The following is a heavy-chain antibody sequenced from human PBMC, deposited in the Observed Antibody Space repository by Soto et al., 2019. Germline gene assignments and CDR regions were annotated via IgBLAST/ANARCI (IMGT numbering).Heavy chain of an antibody. J-gene: IGHJ6*02. CDR3: ARDLSSSPSYYYCVMDV. D-gene: IGHD6-6*01. V-gene: IGHV3-30-3*01. Sequence: QVQLVESGGGVVQPGRSLRLSCAASGFTFSSYAMHWVRQAPGKGLEWVAVISYDGSNKYYADSVKGRFTISRDNSKNTLYRKMNSLRAEDTAVYYCARDLSSSPSYYYCVMDVWGQGTTVTVSS. CDR1: GFTFSSYA. CDR2: ISYDGSNK.